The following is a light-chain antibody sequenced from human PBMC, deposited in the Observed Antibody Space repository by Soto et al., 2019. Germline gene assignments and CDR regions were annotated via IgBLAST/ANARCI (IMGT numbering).Light chain of an antibody. V-gene: IGKV1-6*01. Sequence: IQMTQSPSSLSASVGDRVTITCRASRYIRTALSWYQHRPGQAPKVLICVASSLQSGVPSRFSGSGYGTDFTLTISSLQPEDFATYYCLQDYNYPWTFGQGTKVHIK. CDR2: VAS. J-gene: IGKJ1*01. CDR3: LQDYNYPWT. CDR1: RYIRTA.